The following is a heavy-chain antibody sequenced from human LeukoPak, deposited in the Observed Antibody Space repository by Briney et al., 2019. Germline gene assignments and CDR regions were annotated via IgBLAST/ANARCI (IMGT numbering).Heavy chain of an antibody. V-gene: IGHV1-8*03. CDR2: MNPNSGNT. J-gene: IGHJ4*02. CDR1: GYTFTCYD. D-gene: IGHD5-24*01. CDR3: ARARRDGYNLFGY. Sequence: GASVKVSCKASGYTFTCYDINWVRQATGQGLEWMGWMNPNSGNTGYAQKFQGRVTITRNTSISTAYVELSSLRSEDTAVYYCARARRDGYNLFGYWGQGTLVTVSS.